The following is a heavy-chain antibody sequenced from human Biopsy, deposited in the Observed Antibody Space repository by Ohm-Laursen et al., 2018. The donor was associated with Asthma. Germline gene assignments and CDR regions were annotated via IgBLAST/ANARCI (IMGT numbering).Heavy chain of an antibody. J-gene: IGHJ1*01. CDR1: GFTFSSYD. V-gene: IGHV3-7*01. CDR3: ARTFHFWSPYHAEHYQL. CDR2: IKHDGTEK. D-gene: IGHD3-3*02. Sequence: SLRLSCSASGFTFSSYDMHWVRQAPGKGLEWVANIKHDGTEKNHVDSLKGRFTISRDNAKNSLYLQMNSLRAEDTAVYYCARTFHFWSPYHAEHYQLWGQGTLVTVSS.